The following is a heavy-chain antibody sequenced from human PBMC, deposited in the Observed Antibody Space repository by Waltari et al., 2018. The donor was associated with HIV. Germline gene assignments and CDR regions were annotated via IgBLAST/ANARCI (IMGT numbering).Heavy chain of an antibody. CDR2: LNPNSGGT. Sequence: QVQLVQSGAEVKKPGASVQVSCKASGYTFTGYYMHWVRQAPGQRLEWMGRLNPNSGGTNYAQKFQGRVTMTRYTSISTAYMELSRLRSDDTAMYYCASGIAAVDWFDPWGQGTLVTVST. CDR3: ASGIAAVDWFDP. CDR1: GYTFTGYY. D-gene: IGHD6-13*01. J-gene: IGHJ5*02. V-gene: IGHV1-2*02.